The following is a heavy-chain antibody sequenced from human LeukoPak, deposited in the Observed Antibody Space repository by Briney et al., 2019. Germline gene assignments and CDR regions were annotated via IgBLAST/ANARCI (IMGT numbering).Heavy chain of an antibody. CDR1: GGSISSSSYY. D-gene: IGHD3-22*01. CDR3: ARQRAGYYDSSGSYFKTRNYYFDY. CDR2: IYYSGST. V-gene: IGHV4-39*01. Sequence: PSETLSLTCTVSGGSISSSSYYWGWMRQPPGKGLEWFGSIYYSGSTYYNPSLKSRLTITVAASMNRFSLKLSSVTAADTAVYYCARQRAGYYDSSGSYFKTRNYYFDYWGQGTLVTVSS. J-gene: IGHJ4*02.